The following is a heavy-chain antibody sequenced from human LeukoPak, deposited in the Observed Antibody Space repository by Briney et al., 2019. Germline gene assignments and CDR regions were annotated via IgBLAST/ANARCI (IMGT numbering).Heavy chain of an antibody. CDR2: ISGPGSTT. CDR1: GFTFSCYA. J-gene: IGHJ4*02. Sequence: GGPLRLSCAASGFTFSCYAMTWVRQAPGKGLEWVATISGPGSTTYYADSVKGRFTISRDNSQNTLYLQMNSLRAVDTAIYYCAKGLLTKTHGISWDPFDSWGQGTLVSVSS. CDR3: AKGLLTKTHGISWDPFDS. V-gene: IGHV3-23*01. D-gene: IGHD6-13*01.